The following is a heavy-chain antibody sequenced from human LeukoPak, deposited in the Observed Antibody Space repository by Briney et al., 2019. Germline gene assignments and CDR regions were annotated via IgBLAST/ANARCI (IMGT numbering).Heavy chain of an antibody. D-gene: IGHD3-16*02. Sequence: PGGSLRLSCAASGFTFSSYAMSWVRQAPGKGLEWVSAISGSGGSTYYADSVKGRFTISRDNSKNTLYLQMNSLRAEDTAVYYCAKVGVGELSLYRPYFDYWGQGTLVTVSS. CDR2: ISGSGGST. V-gene: IGHV3-23*01. J-gene: IGHJ4*02. CDR1: GFTFSSYA. CDR3: AKVGVGELSLYRPYFDY.